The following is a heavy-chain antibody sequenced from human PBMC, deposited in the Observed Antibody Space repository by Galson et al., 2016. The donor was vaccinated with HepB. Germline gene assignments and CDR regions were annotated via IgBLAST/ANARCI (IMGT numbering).Heavy chain of an antibody. CDR2: FDPEDAGT. CDR1: GYTLSELS. CDR3: AIWSGFTIIGVLTSYFGY. D-gene: IGHD3-3*01. V-gene: IGHV1-24*01. Sequence: SVKVSCKVSGYTLSELSMHWVRQAPGKGLEWMGGFDPEDAGTIYAQKFQGRFTVTEDTSTDTAYMELSSLRSEDTAIYYCAIWSGFTIIGVLTSYFGYCGQGTLVTVSS. J-gene: IGHJ4*02.